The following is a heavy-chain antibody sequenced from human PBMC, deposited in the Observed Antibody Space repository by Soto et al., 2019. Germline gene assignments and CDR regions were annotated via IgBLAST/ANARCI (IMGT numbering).Heavy chain of an antibody. CDR2: IFHGGST. CDR3: ARLLYDFWSGPRPFDP. D-gene: IGHD3-3*01. Sequence: SETLSLTCPVYGGSFSGYFGSWIRQPPGKGLEWIGEIFHGGSTNYSPSLKSRVTISVDTSKNQFSLELTSVTAADTAVYYCARLLYDFWSGPRPFDPWGQGTLVTVSS. CDR1: GGSFSGYF. V-gene: IGHV4-34*12. J-gene: IGHJ5*02.